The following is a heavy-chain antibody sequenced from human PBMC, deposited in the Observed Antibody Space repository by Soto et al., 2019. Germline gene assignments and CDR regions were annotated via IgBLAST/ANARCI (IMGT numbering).Heavy chain of an antibody. CDR1: GGSISSYY. J-gene: IGHJ4*02. D-gene: IGHD6-13*01. CDR3: ARGVGSSWYRIPDY. Sequence: QVQLQESGPGLVKPSETLSLTCTVSGGSISSYYWSWIRQPPGKGLEWIGYTYYSGSTNYNPSLKSRVTISVDTSKNQFSLKLSSVTAADTAVYYCARGVGSSWYRIPDYWGQGTLVTVSS. CDR2: TYYSGST. V-gene: IGHV4-59*01.